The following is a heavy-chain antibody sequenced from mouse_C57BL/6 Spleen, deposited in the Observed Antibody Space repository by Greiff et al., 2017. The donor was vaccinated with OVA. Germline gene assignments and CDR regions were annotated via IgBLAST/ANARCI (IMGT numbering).Heavy chain of an antibody. D-gene: IGHD1-1*01. CDR3: ARSRITTVVATRYFDV. Sequence: QVTLKECGPGILQSSQTLSLTCSFSGFSLSTSGMGVSWIRQPSGKGLEWLAHIYWDDDQRYNPSLKSRLTISKDTSRNQVFLKITSVDTADTATYYCARSRITTVVATRYFDVWGTGTTVTVSS. J-gene: IGHJ1*03. CDR1: GFSLSTSGMG. V-gene: IGHV8-12*01. CDR2: IYWDDDQ.